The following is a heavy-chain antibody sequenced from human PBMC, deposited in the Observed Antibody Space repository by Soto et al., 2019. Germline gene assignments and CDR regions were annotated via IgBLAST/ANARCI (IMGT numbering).Heavy chain of an antibody. V-gene: IGHV3-23*01. Sequence: EVQLLESGGGLVQPGGSLRLSCAASGFTFSSYGINWVRQAPGKGLEWVSGISGSGDSTHYADSVKGRFTISRDNSKNTLYLQINSLRAKATALSYCATHAPYINTLYQIDHWCQGTLVTVSS. CDR1: GFTFSSYG. D-gene: IGHD2-2*01. CDR3: ATHAPYINTLYQIDH. J-gene: IGHJ4*02. CDR2: ISGSGDST.